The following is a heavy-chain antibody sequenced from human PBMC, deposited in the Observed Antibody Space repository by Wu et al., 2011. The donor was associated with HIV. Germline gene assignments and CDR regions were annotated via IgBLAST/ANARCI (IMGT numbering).Heavy chain of an antibody. CDR2: IIPIFGTA. D-gene: IGHD4-23*01. CDR1: GGSFSSYA. J-gene: IGHJ4*02. V-gene: IGHV1-69*14. Sequence: QVQVVQSGAEVKKPGSSVKVSCKASGGSFSSYAVSWVRLAPGQGLEWMGGIIPIFGTANYAQMFQGRVTITADKSTMTAYLELSGLTSEDTAVYYCVRDLGGNEEYWGQGTLVTVSS. CDR3: VRDLGGNEEY.